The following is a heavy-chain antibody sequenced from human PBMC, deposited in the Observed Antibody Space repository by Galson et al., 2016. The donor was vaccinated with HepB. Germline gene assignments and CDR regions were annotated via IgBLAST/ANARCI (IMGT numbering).Heavy chain of an antibody. Sequence: ETLSLTCAVYGGSFGGSCWSWIRQPPGKGLEWIGEIVDGGSNNYNPSLQSRVTISVDTSKNQFSLRMTSVTAADTAVYYCARGRRFGELLRFVGWFDSWGQGTLVTVSP. CDR3: ARGRRFGELLRFVGWFDS. V-gene: IGHV4-34*01. CDR2: IVDGGSN. J-gene: IGHJ5*01. D-gene: IGHD3-10*01. CDR1: GGSFGGSC.